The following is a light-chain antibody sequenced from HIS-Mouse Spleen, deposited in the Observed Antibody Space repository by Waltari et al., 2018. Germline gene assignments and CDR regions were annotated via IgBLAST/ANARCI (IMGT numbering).Light chain of an antibody. Sequence: QSALTQPRSVSGSPGQSVTISCTGTSSDVGGYNYVSWYQQHPGKAPKPLIYDVSKRPSGVPDRFYGSKSGNTASLTISGLQAEDEADYYCCSYAGSYTLVFGGGTKLTVL. CDR2: DVS. V-gene: IGLV2-11*01. J-gene: IGLJ3*02. CDR1: SSDVGGYNY. CDR3: CSYAGSYTLV.